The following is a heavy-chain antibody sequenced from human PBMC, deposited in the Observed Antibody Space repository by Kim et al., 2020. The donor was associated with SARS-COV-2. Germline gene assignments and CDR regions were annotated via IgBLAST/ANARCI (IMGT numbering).Heavy chain of an antibody. Sequence: SVKVSCKASGGTFSSYAISWVRQAPGQGLEWMGGIIPIFGTANYAQKFQGRVTITADESTSTAYMELSSLRSEDTAVYYCAREIYSGYDRPYYFDYWGQGTLVTVSS. D-gene: IGHD5-12*01. J-gene: IGHJ4*02. CDR2: IIPIFGTA. CDR1: GGTFSSYA. V-gene: IGHV1-69*13. CDR3: AREIYSGYDRPYYFDY.